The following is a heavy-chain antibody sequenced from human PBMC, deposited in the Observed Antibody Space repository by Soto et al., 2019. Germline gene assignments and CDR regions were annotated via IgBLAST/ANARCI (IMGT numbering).Heavy chain of an antibody. CDR3: ATGGGRFNYGMDV. CDR2: IYYSGST. J-gene: IGHJ6*02. Sequence: SETLSLTCTVSDGSIRSYYWSWIRQPPGKRLEWIGYIYYSGSTNYNPSLKSRVTISVDTSKNQLSLKLSSVTAADTAVYYCATGGGRFNYGMDVWGQGTTVTVSS. D-gene: IGHD3-10*01. V-gene: IGHV4-59*01. CDR1: DGSIRSYY.